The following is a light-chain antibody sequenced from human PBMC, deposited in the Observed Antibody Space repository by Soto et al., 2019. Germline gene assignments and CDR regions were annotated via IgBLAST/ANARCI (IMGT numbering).Light chain of an antibody. CDR2: GAF. CDR1: QSVSSS. V-gene: IGKV3-15*01. J-gene: IGKJ2*01. Sequence: EIVLTHAAAALSKYPGERATLSCRARQSVSSSLAWYQQKPEQAPSLLIYGAFTRATGVPARFSGSGSGTEFTITISSLQFEDFAVYYCQQYNNWLPGTFGQGTKVDSK. CDR3: QQYNNWLPGT.